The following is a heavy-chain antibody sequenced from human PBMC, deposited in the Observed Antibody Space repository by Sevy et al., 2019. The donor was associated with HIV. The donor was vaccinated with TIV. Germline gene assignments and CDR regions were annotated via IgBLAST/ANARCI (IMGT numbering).Heavy chain of an antibody. CDR1: GDSVSSNSAA. CDR2: TYYRSKWYN. Sequence: KQSQTLSLTCAISGDSVSSNSAAWNWIRQSPSRGLEWLGRTYYRSKWYNDYAVSVKSRITINPDTSKNQFSLQLNSVTPEDTAVYYCARSGGDSTRGFGCFDPWGQGTLVTVSS. D-gene: IGHD2-21*02. J-gene: IGHJ5*02. CDR3: ARSGGDSTRGFGCFDP. V-gene: IGHV6-1*01.